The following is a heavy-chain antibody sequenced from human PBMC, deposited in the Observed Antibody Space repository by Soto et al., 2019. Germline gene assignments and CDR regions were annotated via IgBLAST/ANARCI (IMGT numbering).Heavy chain of an antibody. Sequence: GGSLRLSCAASGFTFSSYGMHWVRQAPGKGLEWVAFISYDGSDKYYVDSVKGRFTISRDNSKNTLYLQMNSLRAEDTAVYYCTRAAIKGELLDYWGQGTQVTVSS. CDR1: GFTFSSYG. J-gene: IGHJ4*02. CDR2: ISYDGSDK. CDR3: TRAAIKGELLDY. D-gene: IGHD1-26*01. V-gene: IGHV3-30*03.